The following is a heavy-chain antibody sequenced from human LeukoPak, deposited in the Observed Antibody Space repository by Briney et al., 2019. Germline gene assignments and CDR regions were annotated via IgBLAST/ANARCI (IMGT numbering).Heavy chain of an antibody. D-gene: IGHD3-9*01. CDR1: GFTFSSYE. CDR2: ISSSGSTI. J-gene: IGHJ3*02. Sequence: GGSLRLSCAASGFTFSSYEMNWVRQAPGKGLEWVSYISSSGSTIHYADSVKGRFTISRDNAKNSLYLQMNSLRAEDTAVYYCAREPPGGYDILTGYYRKGAFDIWGQGTMVTVSS. CDR3: AREPPGGYDILTGYYRKGAFDI. V-gene: IGHV3-48*03.